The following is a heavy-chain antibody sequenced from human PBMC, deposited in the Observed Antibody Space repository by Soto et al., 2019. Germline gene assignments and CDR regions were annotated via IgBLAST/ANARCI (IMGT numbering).Heavy chain of an antibody. CDR2: IKSKTDGGTT. J-gene: IGHJ4*01. CDR1: VFTFSKAW. CDR3: TTDSYSTIIIVRFDY. D-gene: IGHD3-22*01. Sequence: PGGSLRLSCAASVFTFSKAWLNCDRQAPGKGLEWVGRIKSKTDGGTTDYAEPVKGRFAISRDDSNNMVYLQMNSLKIEDTAVYYCTTDSYSTIIIVRFDYWGHGTLVTVSS. V-gene: IGHV3-15*07.